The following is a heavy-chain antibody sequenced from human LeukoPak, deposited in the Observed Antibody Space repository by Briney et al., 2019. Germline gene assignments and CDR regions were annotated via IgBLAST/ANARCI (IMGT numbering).Heavy chain of an antibody. CDR1: GFTFSSYS. D-gene: IGHD2-8*01. J-gene: IGHJ5*02. CDR2: ISSSSSYI. V-gene: IGHV3-21*01. CDR3: ARVGGLIPWPGFEP. Sequence: KPGGSLRLSCAASGFTFSSYSMNWVRQAPGKGLEWVSSISSSSSYIYYADSVKGRFTIARDNAKNSLYLPMNSLSAEDTAVYFCARVGGLIPWPGFEPWGQGTLVTVSS.